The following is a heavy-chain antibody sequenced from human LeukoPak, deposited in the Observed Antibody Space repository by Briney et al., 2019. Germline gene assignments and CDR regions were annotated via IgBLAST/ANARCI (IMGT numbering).Heavy chain of an antibody. J-gene: IGHJ4*02. V-gene: IGHV3-23*01. D-gene: IGHD3-10*01. CDR3: AKDPMVRGVITSNYFDY. Sequence: PGGSLRLSCAASGFTFSSYAMSWVRQAPGKGLEWVSAISGSGGSTYYADSVKGRFTISRDNSKNSLYLQMNSLRAEDTALYYCAKDPMVRGVITSNYFDYWGQGTLVTVSS. CDR1: GFTFSSYA. CDR2: ISGSGGST.